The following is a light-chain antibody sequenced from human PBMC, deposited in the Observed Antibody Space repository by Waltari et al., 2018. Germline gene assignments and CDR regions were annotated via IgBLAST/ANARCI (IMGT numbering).Light chain of an antibody. CDR2: EVN. CDR1: SSLVGRYNL. Sequence: QSALTQPASVSGSPGQSITLSCPGTSSLVGRYNLVSWYQQRPGKAPRLIIYEVNKRPSGVSNRFSGSKSGNTASLTISGLQAEDEADYYCCSYAGSPTFVIFGGGSKLTVL. J-gene: IGLJ2*01. CDR3: CSYAGSPTFVI. V-gene: IGLV2-23*02.